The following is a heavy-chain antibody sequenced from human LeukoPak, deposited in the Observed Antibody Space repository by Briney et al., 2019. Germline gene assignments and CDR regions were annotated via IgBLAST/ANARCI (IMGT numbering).Heavy chain of an antibody. Sequence: SETLSLTCAVYGGSFSGYYWSWIRQPPGKGLEWIGEINHSGSTNYNPSLKSRVTISVDTSKNQFSLKLSSVTAADTAVYYCARVDVGSSSCEGCAHPHIIDYWGQGTLVTVSS. CDR1: GGSFSGYY. J-gene: IGHJ4*02. V-gene: IGHV4-34*01. CDR3: ARVDVGSSSCEGCAHPHIIDY. CDR2: INHSGST. D-gene: IGHD6-13*01.